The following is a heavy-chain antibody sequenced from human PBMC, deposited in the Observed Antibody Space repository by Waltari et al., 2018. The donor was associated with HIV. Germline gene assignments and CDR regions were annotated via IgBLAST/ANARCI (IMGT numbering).Heavy chain of an antibody. D-gene: IGHD6-19*01. CDR2: ISYHGDDK. CDR1: GFTFSSSA. CDR3: AKGASGWSPGY. J-gene: IGHJ4*02. V-gene: IGHV3-30*18. Sequence: QVHLVESGGGVVQPGRSLRLSCSASGFTFSSSAMHWVRQAPGKGLEWVAVISYHGDDKYYADSVKGRFTISRDNSKNTLYLQMNSLRAEDTAVYYCAKGASGWSPGYWGQGTLVTVSS.